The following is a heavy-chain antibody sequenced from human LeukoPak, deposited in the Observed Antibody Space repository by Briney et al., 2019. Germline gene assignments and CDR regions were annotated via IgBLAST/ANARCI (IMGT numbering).Heavy chain of an antibody. J-gene: IGHJ4*02. V-gene: IGHV4-39*07. D-gene: IGHD3-16*02. Sequence: SETLSLTCTVSGGSISSSSYYWGWIRQPPGKGLVWIGSIYYSGSTYYNPSLKSRVTISVDTSKNQFSLKLSSVTAADTAVYYCARGPYDYVWGSYRHYFDYWGQGTLVTVSS. CDR2: IYYSGST. CDR1: GGSISSSSYY. CDR3: ARGPYDYVWGSYRHYFDY.